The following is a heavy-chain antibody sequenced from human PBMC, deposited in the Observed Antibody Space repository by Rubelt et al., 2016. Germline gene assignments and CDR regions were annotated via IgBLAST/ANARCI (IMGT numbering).Heavy chain of an antibody. CDR3: AGREDFWRGGGNYLSYNVDV. J-gene: IGHJ6*03. CDR2: ISAENGRT. Sequence: QPQLEQSAAELKEPGASVKVSCKASGFNFLSFGITWLRKAPGQGLEWMGWISAENGRTDYAESFQGRVTLPTDTPTTSAYMELKNLRPDETAVCFCAGREDFWRGGGNYLSYNVDVWGKGTTVTVAS. V-gene: IGHV1-18*01. CDR1: GFNFLSFG. D-gene: IGHD3-3*01.